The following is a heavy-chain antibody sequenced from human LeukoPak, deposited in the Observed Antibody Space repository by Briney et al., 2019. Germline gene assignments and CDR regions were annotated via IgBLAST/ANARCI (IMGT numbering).Heavy chain of an antibody. J-gene: IGHJ3*02. V-gene: IGHV5-51*01. Sequence: GESLKISCKGSGYSFSSHWIGWVRQMPGKGLEWMGIIYPDDSDARYSPSFQGQVSFSADRSINTAYLQWSSLRASDTAMYYCARPKTETGYDAFDIWGQGTMVTVSS. CDR2: IYPDDSDA. CDR1: GYSFSSHW. D-gene: IGHD2-15*01. CDR3: ARPKTETGYDAFDI.